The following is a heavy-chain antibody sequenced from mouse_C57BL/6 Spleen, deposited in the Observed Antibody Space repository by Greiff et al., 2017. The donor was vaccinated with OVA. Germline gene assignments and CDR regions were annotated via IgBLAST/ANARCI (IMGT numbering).Heavy chain of an antibody. CDR1: GFTFSDYG. Sequence: DVKLVESGGGLVKPGGSLKLSCAASGFTFSDYGMHWVRQAPEKGLEWVAYISSGSSTIYYADTVKGRFTISRDNAKNTLFLQMTSLRSEDTAMYYCARSYGSSYRFAYWGQGTLVTVSA. CDR2: ISSGSSTI. J-gene: IGHJ3*01. D-gene: IGHD1-1*01. V-gene: IGHV5-17*01. CDR3: ARSYGSSYRFAY.